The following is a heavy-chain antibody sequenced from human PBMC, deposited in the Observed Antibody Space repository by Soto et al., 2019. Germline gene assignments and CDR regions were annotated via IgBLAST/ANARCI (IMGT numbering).Heavy chain of an antibody. V-gene: IGHV1-69*06. CDR2: IIPIFGTA. D-gene: IGHD2-2*01. CDR1: VGASSVDL. Sequence: SPLKGACTSAVGASSVDLGSCVRMTPEQGLEWMGGIIPIFGTANYAQKFQGRVTITADKSTSTAYMELSSLRSEDTAVYYCARDLLGYCRSTSCYLDYSYGMEVRGKGTTVTVSS. CDR3: ARDLLGYCRSTSCYLDYSYGMEV. J-gene: IGHJ6*04.